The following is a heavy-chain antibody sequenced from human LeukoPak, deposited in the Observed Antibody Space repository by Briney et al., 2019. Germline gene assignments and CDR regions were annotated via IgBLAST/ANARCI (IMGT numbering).Heavy chain of an antibody. D-gene: IGHD6-19*01. V-gene: IGHV3-23*01. CDR2: IGSDDTP. CDR3: ARGVPSGVDYFDY. J-gene: IGHJ4*02. CDR1: GFTFSSSA. Sequence: GGSLRLSCAASGFTFSSSAISWVRQAPGEGLRWVSAIGSDDTPYYADSVKGRFTISRDNSKNTLYLQMNSLRAEDTAVYFCARGVPSGVDYFDYWGQGTLVTVSS.